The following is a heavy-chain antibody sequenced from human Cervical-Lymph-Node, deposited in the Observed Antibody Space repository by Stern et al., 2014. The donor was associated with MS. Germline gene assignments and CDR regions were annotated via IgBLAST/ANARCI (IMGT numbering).Heavy chain of an antibody. Sequence: QVQLVQSGGGLVKAGGSLRLSCTASGSNFGVYSMTWVRQAPGKGLECVSYISGSSSTIRYADSVKGRFTVSRDNAKKSLYLQMNSLRDEDTAVYYCARRGGGWDYDYYGMDVWGQGTTVTVSS. D-gene: IGHD6-19*01. CDR3: ARRGGGWDYDYYGMDV. J-gene: IGHJ6*02. CDR2: ISGSSSTI. V-gene: IGHV3-11*01. CDR1: GSNFGVYS.